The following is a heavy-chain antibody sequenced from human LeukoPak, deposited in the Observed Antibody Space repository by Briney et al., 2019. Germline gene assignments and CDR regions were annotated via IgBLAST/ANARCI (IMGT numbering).Heavy chain of an antibody. D-gene: IGHD3-10*01. V-gene: IGHV3-30*03. CDR2: TSSDLNVK. J-gene: IGHJ4*02. Sequence: GGSLRLSCAASGFTFSSYSMNWVRQAPGKGLEWVAVTSSDLNVKLYADSVKGRFTISRDNSRSTLYLQMNSLRPEDTAIYYCAREGYYGSGSPPSLYFDYWGQGTLVTVSS. CDR1: GFTFSSYS. CDR3: AREGYYGSGSPPSLYFDY.